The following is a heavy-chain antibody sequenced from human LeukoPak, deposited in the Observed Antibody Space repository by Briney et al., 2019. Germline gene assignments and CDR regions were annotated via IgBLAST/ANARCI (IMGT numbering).Heavy chain of an antibody. Sequence: RGESLRISCKGSGYSFTSYWISWVRQMPGKGLEWMVRIDPSDSYTNYSQSFQGHVTISADQSISTAYLQWSSLKASDTAMYYCARQEAGRAFDIWGQGTMVTVSS. J-gene: IGHJ3*02. CDR2: IDPSDSYT. V-gene: IGHV5-10-1*01. CDR1: GYSFTSYW. CDR3: ARQEAGRAFDI.